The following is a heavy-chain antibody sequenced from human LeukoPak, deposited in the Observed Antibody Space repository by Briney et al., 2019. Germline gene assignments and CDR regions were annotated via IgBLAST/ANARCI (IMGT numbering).Heavy chain of an antibody. CDR3: ARGSTSKRGPFDY. D-gene: IGHD2/OR15-2a*01. CDR1: GGSFSGYY. CDR2: INHSGST. J-gene: IGHJ4*02. Sequence: PSETLSLTCAVYGGSFSGYYWSWIRQPPGKGLEWIGEINHSGSTNYNPSLKSRVTISVDTSKNQFSLKLSSVTAADTAVYYCARGSTSKRGPFDYWGQGTLVTVSS. V-gene: IGHV4-34*01.